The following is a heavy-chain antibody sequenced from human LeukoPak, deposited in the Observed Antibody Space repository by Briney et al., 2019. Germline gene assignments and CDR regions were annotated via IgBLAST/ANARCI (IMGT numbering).Heavy chain of an antibody. CDR1: GFTFSSYS. V-gene: IGHV3-48*04. Sequence: GGSLRLSCAASGFTFSSYSMHWVRQAPGKGLEWVSFISTSSNTIYYSPSVRGRFSIARDNAKNSLYLQMNSLGAEDTAVYYCARDFYGYNWINFCDYWGQGTLVTVSS. D-gene: IGHD5-24*01. CDR2: ISTSSNTI. CDR3: ARDFYGYNWINFCDY. J-gene: IGHJ4*02.